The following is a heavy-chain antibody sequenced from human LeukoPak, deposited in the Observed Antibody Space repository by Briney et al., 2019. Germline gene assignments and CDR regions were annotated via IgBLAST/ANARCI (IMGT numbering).Heavy chain of an antibody. Sequence: SVTVSCKASGGTFSSYAISWVRQAPGQGLEWMGGIIPIFGTANYAQKFQGRVTITTDESTSTAYMELSSLRSEDTAVYYCARDASGYYYMDVWGKGTTVTVSS. D-gene: IGHD3-10*01. CDR2: IIPIFGTA. V-gene: IGHV1-69*05. J-gene: IGHJ6*03. CDR1: GGTFSSYA. CDR3: ARDASGYYYMDV.